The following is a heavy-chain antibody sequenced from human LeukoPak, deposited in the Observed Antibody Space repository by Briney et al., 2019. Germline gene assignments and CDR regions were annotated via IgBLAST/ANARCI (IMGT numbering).Heavy chain of an antibody. CDR1: GFTFSNYW. CDR2: ITGSGGRT. CDR3: ARDRMGAIMYFDV. Sequence: GGSLTLSCAASGFTFSNYWMAWVRQAPGKGLEWVSAITGSGGRTYYADSVKGRFTISRDNSRDRLYLETNSLRAEDTAVYYCARDRMGAIMYFDVWGRGTLVTVSS. J-gene: IGHJ2*01. D-gene: IGHD3-10*01. V-gene: IGHV3-23*01.